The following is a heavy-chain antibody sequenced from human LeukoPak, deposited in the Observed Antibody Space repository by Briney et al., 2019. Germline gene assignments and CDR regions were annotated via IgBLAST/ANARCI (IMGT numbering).Heavy chain of an antibody. CDR1: GGSISSSSYY. CDR3: ARGLFPSVSSSFQH. CDR2: IYYSGST. D-gene: IGHD6-13*01. J-gene: IGHJ1*01. V-gene: IGHV4-39*01. Sequence: SETLSLTCTVSGGSISSSSYYWGWIRQPPGKGLEWIGSIYYSGSTYYNPSLKSRVTISVDTSKNQFSLKLSSVTAADTAVYYCARGLFPSVSSSFQHWGQGTLVTVSS.